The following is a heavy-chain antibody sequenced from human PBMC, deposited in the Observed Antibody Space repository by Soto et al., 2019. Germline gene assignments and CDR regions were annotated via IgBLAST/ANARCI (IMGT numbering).Heavy chain of an antibody. Sequence: ASVKVSCKASGYTFSSYYMNWVRQAPGQGLEWLGIINPSGGYTTYAQGFLGRVTMTSDTSTSTVYMEVSSLRSEDTAVYYCSRVDPGQTSPFDHWGQGTLVTVSS. J-gene: IGHJ4*02. CDR3: SRVDPGQTSPFDH. V-gene: IGHV1-46*03. CDR2: INPSGGYT. D-gene: IGHD2-2*03. CDR1: GYTFSSYY.